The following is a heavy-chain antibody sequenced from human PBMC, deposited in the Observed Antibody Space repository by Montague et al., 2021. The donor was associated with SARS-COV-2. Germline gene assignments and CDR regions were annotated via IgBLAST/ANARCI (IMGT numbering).Heavy chain of an antibody. CDR3: ARGYFPVGGSENWGSYGMDV. Sequence: SLRLSCAASGFTFSSYWMHWVRQAPGTGLVWVSRVKGDGSRISYXDSVKGRFTISRDNAKSTLYLQMNSLRAEDTAVYFCARGYFPVGGSENWGSYGMDVWGQGTTVTVSS. CDR2: VKGDGSRI. V-gene: IGHV3-74*01. CDR1: GFTFSSYW. D-gene: IGHD3-16*01. J-gene: IGHJ6*02.